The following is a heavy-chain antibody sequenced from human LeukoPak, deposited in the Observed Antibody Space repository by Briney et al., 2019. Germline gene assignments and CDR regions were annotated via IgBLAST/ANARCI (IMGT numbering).Heavy chain of an antibody. CDR3: ARMGRGYYDSSGYRGRNDAFDI. CDR2: IYYSGST. V-gene: IGHV4-28*06. J-gene: IGHJ3*02. Sequence: SETLSLTCAVSGYSISSSNWWGWIRQPPGKGLEWIGYIYYSGSTNYNPSLKSRVTMSVDTSKNQFSLKLSSVTALDTAVYYCARMGRGYYDSSGYRGRNDAFDIWGQGTMVTVSS. CDR1: GYSISSSNW. D-gene: IGHD3-22*01.